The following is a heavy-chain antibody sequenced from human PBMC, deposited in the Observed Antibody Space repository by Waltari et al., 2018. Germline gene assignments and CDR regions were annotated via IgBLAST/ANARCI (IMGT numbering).Heavy chain of an antibody. D-gene: IGHD6-13*01. CDR2: IIPILGIA. V-gene: IGHV1-69*08. J-gene: IGHJ4*02. CDR1: GGTFSSYT. CDR3: AREHYTSYGIAAAGIMGY. Sequence: QVQLVQSGAELKKPGSSVKVSCKASGGTFSSYTISWVRQAPGQGLEWMGRIIPILGIANYAQKFQGRVTITADKSTSTAYMELSSLRSEDTAVYYCAREHYTSYGIAAAGIMGYWGQGTLVTVSS.